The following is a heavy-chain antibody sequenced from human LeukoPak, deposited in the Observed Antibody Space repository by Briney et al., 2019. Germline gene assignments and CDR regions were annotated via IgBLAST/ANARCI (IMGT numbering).Heavy chain of an antibody. J-gene: IGHJ4*02. V-gene: IGHV4-4*02. Sequence: SETLSLTCGVSGGSVTSTNWWTWVRRPPGKGLEWIGEVHLDGRTNYNPSLKSRLTMSVDLSENHISLKLTSVTAADTAVYYCAREGGFYRPLDYSGQGTLVTVSS. CDR1: GGSVTSTNW. CDR2: VHLDGRT. CDR3: AREGGFYRPLDY. D-gene: IGHD3-3*01.